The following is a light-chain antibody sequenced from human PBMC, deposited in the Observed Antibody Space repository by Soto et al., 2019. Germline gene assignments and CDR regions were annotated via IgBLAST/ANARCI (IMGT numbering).Light chain of an antibody. Sequence: QAVVTQEPSLTVSPGETVTLTCDSSTGAVTSSHYPYWFQQKPGQAPKTLIYDTSNRHSWTPARFSGSLLGGKAALTLSGAQPEDEAEYYCLLSYDGARVFGGGTKLTVL. CDR2: DTS. CDR1: TGAVTSSHY. V-gene: IGLV7-46*01. J-gene: IGLJ2*01. CDR3: LLSYDGARV.